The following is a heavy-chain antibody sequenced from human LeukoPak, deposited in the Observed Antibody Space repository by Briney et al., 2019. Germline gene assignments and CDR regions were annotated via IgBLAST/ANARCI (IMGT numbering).Heavy chain of an antibody. Sequence: SETLSLTCTVPGGSISSYYWSWIRQPPGKGLEWIGYIYYSGSTNYNPSLKSRVTISVDTSKNQFSLKLSSVTAADTAVYYCARDPRGRGYYYYGMDVWGQGTTVTVSS. CDR3: ARDPRGRGYYYYGMDV. CDR1: GGSISSYY. CDR2: IYYSGST. V-gene: IGHV4-59*01. D-gene: IGHD3-10*01. J-gene: IGHJ6*02.